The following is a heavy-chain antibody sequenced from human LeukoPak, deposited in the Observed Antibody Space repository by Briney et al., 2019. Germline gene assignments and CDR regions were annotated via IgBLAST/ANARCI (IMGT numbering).Heavy chain of an antibody. J-gene: IGHJ4*02. CDR2: ISSSGGST. CDR3: VKDRRGSSGVGYFDY. D-gene: IGHD6-6*01. V-gene: IGHV3-64D*06. CDR1: GFTFSSYA. Sequence: GGSLRLSCSASGFTFSSYAMHWVLQAPGKGLEYVSAISSSGGSTYYADSVKGRFTISRDNSKNTLYLQMSSLRAEDTAVYYCVKDRRGSSGVGYFDYWGQGTLVTVSS.